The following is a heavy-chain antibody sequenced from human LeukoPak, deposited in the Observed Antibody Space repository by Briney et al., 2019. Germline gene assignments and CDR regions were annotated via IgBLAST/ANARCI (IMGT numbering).Heavy chain of an antibody. CDR3: AKGSYTTGWYTYLDL. V-gene: IGHV3-30*18. Sequence: PGKSLPPFCVPSGFTFSSSVFHWVRQAPGKGLDWVALISYDGTNNYYADSVKGRFTISRDNTRGTLYLQMDSLRIDDTAVYYCAKGSYTTGWYTYLDLWGQGAVVTVSS. CDR1: GFTFSSSV. CDR2: ISYDGTNN. D-gene: IGHD6-19*01. J-gene: IGHJ1*01.